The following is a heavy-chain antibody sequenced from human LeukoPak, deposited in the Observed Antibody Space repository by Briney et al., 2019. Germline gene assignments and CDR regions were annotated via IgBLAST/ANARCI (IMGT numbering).Heavy chain of an antibody. CDR2: ISSSSSYI. CDR1: GFTFSSYS. D-gene: IGHD2/OR15-2a*01. CDR3: ARANFPPRVSGYPDY. Sequence: PGGSLRLSCAASGFTFSSYSMNWVRQAPGKGLEWVPSISSSSSYIYYADSVKGRFTISRDNAKNSLYLQMNSLRAEDTAVYYCARANFPPRVSGYPDYWGQGTLVTVSS. J-gene: IGHJ4*02. V-gene: IGHV3-21*01.